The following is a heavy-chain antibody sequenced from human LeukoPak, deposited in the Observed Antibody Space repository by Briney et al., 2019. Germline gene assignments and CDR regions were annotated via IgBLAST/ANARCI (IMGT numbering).Heavy chain of an antibody. J-gene: IGHJ6*03. V-gene: IGHV3-43*02. CDR2: ISGDGGST. CDR1: GFTFDDYA. CDR3: AKVRAMSLLFYFHYMHV. D-gene: IGHD5-18*01. Sequence: PGGSLRLSCAASGFTFDDYAMHWVRQVPGKGLEWVSLISGDGGSTYYADSVKGRFTISRDNSKNSLYVQMNSLRTEDTALYYCAKVRAMSLLFYFHYMHVWGKGTTVTVSS.